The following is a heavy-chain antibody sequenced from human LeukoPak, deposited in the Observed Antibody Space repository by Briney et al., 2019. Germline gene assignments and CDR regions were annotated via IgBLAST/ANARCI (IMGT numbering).Heavy chain of an antibody. CDR3: TSHAAFDP. CDR1: GFTFRSYW. Sequence: GGSLRLSCAASGFTFRSYWMSWVRQAPGKGLEWVGRIKSKNVGGTTDYAAPVKGRFTISRDDSKNTVYLQMNSLKIEDTAVYYCTSHAAFDPWGQGTLVTVSS. V-gene: IGHV3-15*01. CDR2: IKSKNVGGTT. J-gene: IGHJ5*02.